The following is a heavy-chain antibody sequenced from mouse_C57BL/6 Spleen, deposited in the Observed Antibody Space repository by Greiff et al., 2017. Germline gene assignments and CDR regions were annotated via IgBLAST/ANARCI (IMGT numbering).Heavy chain of an antibody. CDR2: IDPETGGT. Sequence: SGAELVRPGASVTLSCKASGYTFTDYEMHWVKQTPVHGLEWIGAIDPETGGTAYNQKFKGKAILTADKSSSTAYMELRSLTSEDSAVYYCTRRLPYFDYWGQGTTLTVSS. CDR1: GYTFTDYE. J-gene: IGHJ2*01. D-gene: IGHD1-2*01. V-gene: IGHV1-15*01. CDR3: TRRLPYFDY.